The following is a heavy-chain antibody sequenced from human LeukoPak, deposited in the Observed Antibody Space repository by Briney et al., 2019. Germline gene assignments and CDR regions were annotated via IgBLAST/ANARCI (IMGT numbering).Heavy chain of an antibody. V-gene: IGHV3-30*03. Sequence: GGALRLSCEASGVTFNTYAMHWVRQPPGKGLEWGALISYDGSDKIYTDSVKGRFTIFRDNSQSTLYLQMDSLRGDDAAVYYCARAVGRISWSFDYWGQGALVTVSS. D-gene: IGHD6-13*01. CDR1: GVTFNTYA. CDR2: ISYDGSDK. J-gene: IGHJ4*02. CDR3: ARAVGRISWSFDY.